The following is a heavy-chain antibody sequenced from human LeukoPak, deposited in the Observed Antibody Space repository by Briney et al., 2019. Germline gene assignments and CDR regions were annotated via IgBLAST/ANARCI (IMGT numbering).Heavy chain of an antibody. J-gene: IGHJ3*02. CDR3: ARGGGPIAFDI. CDR2: IYSGGST. D-gene: IGHD2-15*01. CDR1: GFTVSSNY. V-gene: IGHV3-53*01. Sequence: GGSLRLSCAASGFTVSSNYMSWVRQAPGEGLEWVSVIYSGGSTYYADSVKGRFTISRDNSKNTLYLRMNSLRAEDTAVYYCARGGGPIAFDIWGQGTMVTVSS.